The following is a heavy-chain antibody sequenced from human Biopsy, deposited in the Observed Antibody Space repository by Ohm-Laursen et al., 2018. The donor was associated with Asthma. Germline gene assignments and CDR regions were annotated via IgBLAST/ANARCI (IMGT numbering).Heavy chain of an antibody. J-gene: IGHJ6*02. V-gene: IGHV3-7*02. CDR1: GFNFNIQW. Sequence: GTLSLTCAASGFNFNIQWMSWVRQAPGKGLEWVANLGPDASETYSVDSMKGRLTVSRDNAKTSIFLQLNTLRVEDTAVYYCASLHYFGMNVWGQGTTVTVSS. CDR3: ASLHYFGMNV. CDR2: LGPDASET.